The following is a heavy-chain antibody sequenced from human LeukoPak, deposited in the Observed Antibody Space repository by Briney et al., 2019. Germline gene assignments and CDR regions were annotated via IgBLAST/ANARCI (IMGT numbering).Heavy chain of an antibody. CDR3: AKGVDFYASGSLFSPFYV. CDR1: GFTFDDYS. Sequence: GGSLRLSCSASGFTFDDYSMHWVRQVPGRGLEWVSLSGNGATTYYADSVKGRFTVFRDNSKNTVDLQMDSLRGDDSALYYCAKGVDFYASGSLFSPFYVWGQGTTVTVSS. V-gene: IGHV3-43*01. D-gene: IGHD3-10*01. CDR2: SGNGATT. J-gene: IGHJ3*01.